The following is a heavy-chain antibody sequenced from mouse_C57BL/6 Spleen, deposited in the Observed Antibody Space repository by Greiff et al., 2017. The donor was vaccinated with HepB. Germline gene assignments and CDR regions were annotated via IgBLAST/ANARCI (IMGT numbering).Heavy chain of an antibody. D-gene: IGHD1-1*01. Sequence: QVHVKQPGAELVKPGASVKLSCKASGYTFTSYWMHWVKQRPGRGLEWIGRIDPNSGGTKYNEKFKSKATLTVDKPSSTAYMQLSSLTSEDSAVYYCAREWVYGSSYGYFDVWGTGTTVTVSS. CDR2: IDPNSGGT. J-gene: IGHJ1*03. V-gene: IGHV1-72*01. CDR3: AREWVYGSSYGYFDV. CDR1: GYTFTSYW.